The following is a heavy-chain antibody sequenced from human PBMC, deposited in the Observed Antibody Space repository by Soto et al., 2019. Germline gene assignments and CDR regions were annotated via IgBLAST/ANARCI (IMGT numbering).Heavy chain of an antibody. CDR1: GFSLSTSGVG. D-gene: IGHD2-2*01. CDR2: IYWDDDK. CDR3: AHRPLPAAMADGNWFDP. Sequence: QITLKESGPTLVKPTQTLTLTCTFSGFSLSTSGVGVGWIRQPPGKALEWLALIYWDDDKRYSPSLKSRLTITKDTSKNQLVLTMTNMDPVDTATYYCAHRPLPAAMADGNWFDPWGQGTLVTVSS. J-gene: IGHJ5*02. V-gene: IGHV2-5*02.